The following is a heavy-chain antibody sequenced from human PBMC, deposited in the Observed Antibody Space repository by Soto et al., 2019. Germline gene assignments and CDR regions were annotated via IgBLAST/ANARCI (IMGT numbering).Heavy chain of an antibody. D-gene: IGHD2-2*01. CDR1: GYSFTSYW. CDR2: IYPGDSDT. V-gene: IGHV5-51*01. J-gene: IGHJ6*02. Sequence: GESLKISCKGSGYSFTSYWIGWVRQMPGKGLEWMGIIYPGDSDTRYSPSFQGQVTISADKSISTAYLQWSSLKASDTAMYYCARDVGYCSSTSCYANRGYYYYYGMDVWGQGTTVTVSS. CDR3: ARDVGYCSSTSCYANRGYYYYYGMDV.